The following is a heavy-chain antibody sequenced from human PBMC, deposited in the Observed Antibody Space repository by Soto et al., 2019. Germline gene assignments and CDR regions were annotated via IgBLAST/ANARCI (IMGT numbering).Heavy chain of an antibody. D-gene: IGHD2-15*01. CDR2: ISYDGSNK. V-gene: IGHV3-30*18. Sequence: QVPLVESGGGVVQPGRSLRLSCAASGFTFSSYGMHWVRQAPGKGLEWVAVISYDGSNKYYADSVKGRFTISRDNSKNTLYLQMNSLRAEDTAVYYCAKEGYCSGGSCYAFDYWGQGTLVTVSS. CDR3: AKEGYCSGGSCYAFDY. J-gene: IGHJ4*02. CDR1: GFTFSSYG.